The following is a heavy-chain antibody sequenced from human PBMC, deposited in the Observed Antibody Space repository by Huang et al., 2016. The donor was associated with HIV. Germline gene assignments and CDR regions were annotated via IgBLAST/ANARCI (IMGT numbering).Heavy chain of an antibody. Sequence: QVQLVQSGTEVKRYGASVKVSCKVSGYTLTELSMHWVRQAPGKGLEWMGGFDPEDDETIYAQKFQGRITMTEDTSTETAYMELSSLRSEDTAVYYCATRMDRCERYVDTAVQFDYWGQGTLVTVSS. J-gene: IGHJ4*02. V-gene: IGHV1-24*01. CDR1: GYTLTELS. CDR3: ATRMDRCERYVDTAVQFDY. CDR2: FDPEDDET. D-gene: IGHD5-18*01.